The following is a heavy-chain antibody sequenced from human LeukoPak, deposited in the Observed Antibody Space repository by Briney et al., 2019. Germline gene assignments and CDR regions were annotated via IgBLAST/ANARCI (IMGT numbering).Heavy chain of an antibody. CDR3: ARYSHSGSYFYFDY. CDR2: IYYGGST. Sequence: PSQTLSLTCTVSGGSISSGGYYWSWIRQHPGKGLEWIGYIYYGGSTYYNPSLKSRVTISVDTSKNQFSLKLSSVTAADTAVYYCARYSHSGSYFYFDYWGQGTLVTVSS. J-gene: IGHJ4*02. CDR1: GGSISSGGYY. V-gene: IGHV4-31*03. D-gene: IGHD1-26*01.